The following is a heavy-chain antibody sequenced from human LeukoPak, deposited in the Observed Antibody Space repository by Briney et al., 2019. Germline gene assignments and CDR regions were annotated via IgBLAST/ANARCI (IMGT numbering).Heavy chain of an antibody. V-gene: IGHV1-3*01. CDR2: INAGNINT. CDR1: GYTFTSYY. J-gene: IGHJ6*02. Sequence: EASVKVSCKASGYTFTSYYMHWVRQAPGQRLEWMGWINAGNINTEYSQKFQGRVTITRDTSASTVYMELSSLRSEDTAVYYCATWRGDYSGIDRPNAKTYYYYGMDVWGQGTTVTVSS. CDR3: ATWRGDYSGIDRPNAKTYYYYGMDV. D-gene: IGHD3-3*01.